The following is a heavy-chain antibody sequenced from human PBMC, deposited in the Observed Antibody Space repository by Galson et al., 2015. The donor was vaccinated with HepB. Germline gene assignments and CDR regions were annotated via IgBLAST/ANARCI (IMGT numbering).Heavy chain of an antibody. CDR1: GFTFSRSA. Sequence: SLRLSCAASGFTFSRSAIRWLRQTSGKGLEWVSRIRSKASSYATAYDASVKGRFTIFRDDSKSTAYLQMNSLKTEDTAVYYCTRICVTIIVVVILDYWGQGTLVTVSS. CDR3: TRICVTIIVVVILDY. CDR2: IRSKASSYAT. J-gene: IGHJ4*02. V-gene: IGHV3-73*01. D-gene: IGHD3-22*01.